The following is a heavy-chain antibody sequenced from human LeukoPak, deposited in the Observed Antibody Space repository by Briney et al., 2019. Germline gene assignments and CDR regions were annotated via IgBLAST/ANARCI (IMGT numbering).Heavy chain of an antibody. J-gene: IGHJ3*02. CDR2: INPNSGGT. Sequence: ASVKVSCKASGYTFTGYYMRWVRQAPGQGLEWMGWINPNSGGTNQGRVTMTRDTSISTAYMELSRLKSDDTAVYYCARPMTTVTTTDAFDIWGQGTVVTVSS. CDR3: ARPMTTVTTTDAFDI. CDR1: GYTFTGYY. D-gene: IGHD4-17*01. V-gene: IGHV1-2*02.